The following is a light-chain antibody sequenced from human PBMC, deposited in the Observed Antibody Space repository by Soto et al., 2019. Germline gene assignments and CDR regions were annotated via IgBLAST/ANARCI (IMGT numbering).Light chain of an antibody. V-gene: IGKV1D-12*01. Sequence: IQKPQTPSSVSASVGDRVTVTCRASPGISSWLARSQQTPGKAPKLLIYAASSLRSGGPSRFIGSGAGADFTLTIISLQAEEFATYYCHQADSFPLTFGGGTKV. CDR2: AAS. CDR3: HQADSFPLT. CDR1: PGISSW. J-gene: IGKJ4*01.